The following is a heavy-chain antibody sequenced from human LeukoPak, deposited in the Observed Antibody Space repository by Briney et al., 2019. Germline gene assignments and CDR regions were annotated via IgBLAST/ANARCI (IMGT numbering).Heavy chain of an antibody. CDR1: GFTVSSND. D-gene: IGHD6-19*01. CDR2: IYSGGST. Sequence: PGGSLRLSCAASGFTVSSNDMSWVRQAPGKGLDWVSGIYSGGSTYYADSVKGGFTISRDNSKNTLYLQINSLRVEDTAVYYCARRIAVAGLGAFDIWGQGTMVTVSA. J-gene: IGHJ3*02. CDR3: ARRIAVAGLGAFDI. V-gene: IGHV3-53*01.